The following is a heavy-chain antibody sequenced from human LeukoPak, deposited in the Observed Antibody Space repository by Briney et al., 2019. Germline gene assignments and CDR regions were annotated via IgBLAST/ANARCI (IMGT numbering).Heavy chain of an antibody. Sequence: ESSETLSLTCTVSGGSISSYYWSWIRQPPGKGLEWIGYIYYSGSTNYNPSLKSRVAISVDTSKNQFSLKLSSVTAADTAVYYCARIIRNYYYYMDVWGKGTTVTVSS. V-gene: IGHV4-59*01. CDR3: ARIIRNYYYYMDV. J-gene: IGHJ6*03. CDR1: GGSISSYY. CDR2: IYYSGST. D-gene: IGHD3-10*01.